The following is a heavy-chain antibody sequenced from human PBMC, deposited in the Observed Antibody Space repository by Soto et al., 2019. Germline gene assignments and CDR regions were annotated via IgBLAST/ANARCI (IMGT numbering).Heavy chain of an antibody. CDR1: AGSISSGYYY. Sequence: SETMSLTCSVGAGSISSGYYYWRWIRQPPGKGLEWIGNVYYSANTYYNPSLKSRLIISIDTSKNQFSLKLSSVTAADTAVYYCARWGRMGRGRGRIAAAGGTSGHYYYYGMDVWGQGTTVTVSS. CDR3: ARWGRMGRGRGRIAAAGGTSGHYYYYGMDV. J-gene: IGHJ6*02. D-gene: IGHD6-13*01. V-gene: IGHV4-30-4*01. CDR2: VYYSANT.